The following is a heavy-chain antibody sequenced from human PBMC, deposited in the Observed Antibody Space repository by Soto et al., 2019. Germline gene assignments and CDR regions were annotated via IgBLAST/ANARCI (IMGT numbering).Heavy chain of an antibody. D-gene: IGHD2-15*01. CDR3: ARDLAKGGGSAGFDY. CDR2: INPSGGST. Sequence: ASVKVSCKASGYTFTSYYMHWVRQAPGQGLEWMGIINPSGGSTSYAQKFQGRVTMTRDTSITTVYMSLTGLKSDDTAVYYCARDLAKGGGSAGFDYWGQGTLVTVSS. CDR1: GYTFTSYY. V-gene: IGHV1-46*01. J-gene: IGHJ4*02.